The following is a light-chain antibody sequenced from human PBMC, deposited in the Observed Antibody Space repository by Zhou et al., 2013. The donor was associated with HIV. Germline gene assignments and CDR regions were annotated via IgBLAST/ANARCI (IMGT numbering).Light chain of an antibody. V-gene: IGKV1-39*01. Sequence: DIQMTQSPPSLSASLGDRVAITCRASQSIGNYLNWYQQKPGQVPKLLIYAASNLQGGVPSRFSGSGSGTHFTLTISSLQREDSATYFCLQSNTSPLTFGGGTQGGDPT. J-gene: IGKJ4*01. CDR1: QSIGNY. CDR3: LQSNTSPLT. CDR2: AAS.